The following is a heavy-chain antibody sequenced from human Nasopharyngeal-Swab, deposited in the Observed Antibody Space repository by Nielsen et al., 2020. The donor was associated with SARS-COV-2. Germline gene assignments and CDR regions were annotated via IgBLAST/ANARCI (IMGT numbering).Heavy chain of an antibody. V-gene: IGHV3-30*02. J-gene: IGHJ3*02. CDR2: DPLGADIR. CDR3: AREGETSGHAGAFDT. Sequence: GGSLRLSCAVSGITFSASIWHWVRQTPDKGLEWLALDPLGADIRQYADSVRGRFTIPRDNSESTVSLQMNSLRPEDTAVYYCAREGETSGHAGAFDTWGQGTVVTVSS. D-gene: IGHD6-19*01. CDR1: GITFSASI.